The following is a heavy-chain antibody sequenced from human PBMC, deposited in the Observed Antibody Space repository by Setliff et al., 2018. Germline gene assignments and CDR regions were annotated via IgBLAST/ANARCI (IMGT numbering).Heavy chain of an antibody. CDR1: GYPFSNAW. CDR2: IXXXXXXXXT. D-gene: IGHD3-16*01. Sequence: GGSLRLSCAASGYPFSNAWMSWVRQAPGKGLEWVGRIXXXXXXXXTXXXAPVKGRFTVSRDDSKNTLYLHMNSLKTEDTAMYYCTGGGHAFDIWGQGTMVTVS. J-gene: IGHJ3*02. V-gene: IGHV3-15*01. CDR3: TGGGHAFDI.